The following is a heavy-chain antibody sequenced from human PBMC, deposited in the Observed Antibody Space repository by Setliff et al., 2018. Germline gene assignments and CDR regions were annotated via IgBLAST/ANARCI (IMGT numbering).Heavy chain of an antibody. Sequence: SETLSLTCAVYGGSFSGYYWSWIRQPPGKGLEWIGEINHSGSTNYNPSLKSRVTISVDTSKNQFSLKLSSVTAADTAVYYCAKELEATTYYYYYYGMDVWGQGTTVTVSS. CDR2: INHSGST. D-gene: IGHD1-26*01. J-gene: IGHJ6*02. CDR3: AKELEATTYYYYYYGMDV. V-gene: IGHV4-34*01. CDR1: GGSFSGYY.